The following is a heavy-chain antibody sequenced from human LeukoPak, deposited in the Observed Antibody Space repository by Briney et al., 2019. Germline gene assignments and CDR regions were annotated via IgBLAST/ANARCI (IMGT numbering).Heavy chain of an antibody. V-gene: IGHV1-69*13. CDR1: GGTFRSFA. J-gene: IGHJ4*02. CDR3: ARALRYYSDSSGYAFDY. Sequence: ASVKVSCKASGGTFRSFAISWVRQAPGQGLEWMGGIIPIFRTASYAQKFQGRVTITADESTSTAYMELSSLRSEDTAVYYCARALRYYSDSSGYAFDYWGQGTLVTVSS. CDR2: IIPIFRTA. D-gene: IGHD3-22*01.